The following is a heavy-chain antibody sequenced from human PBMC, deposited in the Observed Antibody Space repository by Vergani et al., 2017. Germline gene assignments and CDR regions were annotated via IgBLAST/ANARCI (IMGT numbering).Heavy chain of an antibody. CDR1: GFSFTTYA. CDR3: ARDSPFRWRSSWYFDY. D-gene: IGHD6-13*01. CDR2: INTNGDYT. Sequence: EVQLLESGGDLVQPGGSLRLSCAASGFSFTTYAMSWVRQAPGKGLEWVSTINTNGDYTRYGDSVKGRFTISRDNSKSTLYLQMNSLRAEDTAIYYCARDSPFRWRSSWYFDYWGQGTLVTVSS. J-gene: IGHJ4*02. V-gene: IGHV3-23*01.